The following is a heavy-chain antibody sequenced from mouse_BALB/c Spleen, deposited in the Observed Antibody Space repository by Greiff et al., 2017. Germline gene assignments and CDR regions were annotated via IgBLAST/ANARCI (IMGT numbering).Heavy chain of an antibody. CDR1: GFTFSSYG. D-gene: IGHD1-1*01. CDR3: ARRGYGKGDYAMDY. V-gene: IGHV5-6*02. J-gene: IGHJ4*01. Sequence: EVKLVESGGDLVKPGGSLKLSCAASGFTFSSYGMSWVRQTPDTRLEWVATISSGGSYTYYPDSVKGRFTISRDNAKNTLYLQMSSLKSEDTAMYYCARRGYGKGDYAMDYWGQGTSVTVSS. CDR2: ISSGGSYT.